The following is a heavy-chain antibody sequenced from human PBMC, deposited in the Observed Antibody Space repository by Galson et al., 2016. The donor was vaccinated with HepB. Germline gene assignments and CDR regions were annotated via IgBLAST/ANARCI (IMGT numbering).Heavy chain of an antibody. V-gene: IGHV1-69*13. CDR2: IIPMYNTI. Sequence: SVKVSCKASGDTLSIYDFNWVRQAPGQGLEWMGRIIPMYNTINYAQKFQGRVKIAADESTSTVNMELSSLRSEDTAVYFCASQGERRSPAAPFDYWGQGTLVTVSS. CDR3: ASQGERRSPAAPFDY. D-gene: IGHD3-16*01. J-gene: IGHJ4*02. CDR1: GDTLSIYD.